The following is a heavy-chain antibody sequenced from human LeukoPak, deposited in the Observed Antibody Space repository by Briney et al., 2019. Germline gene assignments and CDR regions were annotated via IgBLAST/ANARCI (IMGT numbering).Heavy chain of an antibody. V-gene: IGHV3-30*18. CDR2: ISYDGSNK. CDR3: AKAIDYPSWYFDL. Sequence: PGGSLRLSCAASGFTFSSYGMHWVRQAPGKGLEWVAVISYDGSNKYYADSVKGRFTISRDNSKNTLYLQMNSLRAEDTAVYYCAKAIDYPSWYFDLWGRGTLVTVSS. D-gene: IGHD4-11*01. J-gene: IGHJ2*01. CDR1: GFTFSSYG.